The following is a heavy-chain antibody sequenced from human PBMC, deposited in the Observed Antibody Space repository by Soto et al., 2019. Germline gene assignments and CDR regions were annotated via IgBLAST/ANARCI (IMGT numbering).Heavy chain of an antibody. D-gene: IGHD3-22*01. J-gene: IGHJ4*02. Sequence: ASVKVSCKASGGTFSSYAISWVRQAPGQGLEWMGGIIPIFGTANYAQKFQGRVTITADESTSTAYMELSSLRSEDTAVYYCARSYYYDSSGYSLFDYFDYWGQGTLVTVSS. V-gene: IGHV1-69*13. CDR1: GGTFSSYA. CDR3: ARSYYYDSSGYSLFDYFDY. CDR2: IIPIFGTA.